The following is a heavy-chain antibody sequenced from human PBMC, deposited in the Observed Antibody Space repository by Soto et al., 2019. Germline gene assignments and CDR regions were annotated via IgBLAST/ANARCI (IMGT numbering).Heavy chain of an antibody. CDR1: GGTFSSYA. Sequence: QVQLVQSGAEVKKPGSSVKVSCKASGGTFSSYAISWVRQAPGQGLEWMGGIIPIFGTANYAQKFQGRVTITADESTSTAYMELSRLRSEDTAVYDCASSVAKYYYYGMDVWGQGTTVTVSS. J-gene: IGHJ6*02. CDR2: IIPIFGTA. D-gene: IGHD5-12*01. CDR3: ASSVAKYYYYGMDV. V-gene: IGHV1-69*12.